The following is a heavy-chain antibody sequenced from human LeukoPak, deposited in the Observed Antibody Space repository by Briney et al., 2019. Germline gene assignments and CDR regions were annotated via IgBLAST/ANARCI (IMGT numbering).Heavy chain of an antibody. Sequence: SQTLSLTCTVSGGSISSGDYYWSWIRQPPWKGLEWIGYIYYSGSTYYNPSLKSRVTISVDTSKNQFSLKLSSVTAADTAVSYCARADGYSYGSYYFEYWGQGTLGTVSS. CDR3: ARADGYSYGSYYFEY. J-gene: IGHJ4*02. V-gene: IGHV4-30-4*08. D-gene: IGHD5-18*01. CDR2: IYYSGST. CDR1: GGSISSGDYY.